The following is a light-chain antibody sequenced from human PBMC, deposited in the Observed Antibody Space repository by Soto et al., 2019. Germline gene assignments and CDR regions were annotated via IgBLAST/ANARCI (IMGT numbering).Light chain of an antibody. CDR2: DAS. J-gene: IGKJ4*01. V-gene: IGKV1-33*01. CDR3: QQYDNLPLT. Sequence: DIQMTQSPSSLSASVGDRVTITCQASQDISNYLNWYQQKPGKDPKLLIYDASNLETGVPSRFSGSGSGTDFTFTISSLKTEDIATYYCQQYDNLPLTFGGGTKVEIK. CDR1: QDISNY.